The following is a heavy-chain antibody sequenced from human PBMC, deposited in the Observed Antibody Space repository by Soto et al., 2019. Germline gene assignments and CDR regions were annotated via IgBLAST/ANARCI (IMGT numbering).Heavy chain of an antibody. J-gene: IGHJ5*02. CDR1: GGTFSSYA. V-gene: IGHV1-69*13. D-gene: IGHD3-16*01. CDR3: VKFGSRLAFDP. Sequence: SVKVSCKASGGTFSSYAISCVRQAPGQGLEWMGGIIPIFGTANYAQKFQGRVTITADESTSTAYMELSSLRSEDTAVYYCVKFGSRLAFDPWGQGTLVTVSS. CDR2: IIPIFGTA.